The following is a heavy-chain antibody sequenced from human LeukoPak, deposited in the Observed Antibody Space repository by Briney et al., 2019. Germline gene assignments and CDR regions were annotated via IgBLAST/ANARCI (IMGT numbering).Heavy chain of an antibody. V-gene: IGHV4-59*11. CDR2: IYYSRTI. CDR3: ATGEDYKSSRFDP. CDR1: GGSITSHY. J-gene: IGHJ5*02. D-gene: IGHD4-11*01. Sequence: SETLSLTCTVSGGSITSHYWNWIRQTPGKGLEWIGYIYYSRTIKYNPSLKSRVTISLDTSKNQFSLKLASVTTADTAVYYCATGEDYKSSRFDPWGQGTLVTVSS.